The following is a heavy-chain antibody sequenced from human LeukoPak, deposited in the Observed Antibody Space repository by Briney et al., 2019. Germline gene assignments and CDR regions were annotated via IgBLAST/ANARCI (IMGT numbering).Heavy chain of an antibody. D-gene: IGHD2-2*01. Sequence: SQTLSLTCTVSGGSISSGGYYWSWIRQPPGKGLEWIGYIYHSGSTYYNPSLKSRVTISVDTSKNQFSLKLSSVTAADTAVYYCARGGYCSSTSCLPYGGQGTLVTVSS. CDR3: ARGGYCSSTSCLPY. J-gene: IGHJ4*02. CDR2: IYHSGST. V-gene: IGHV4-30-2*05. CDR1: GGSISSGGYY.